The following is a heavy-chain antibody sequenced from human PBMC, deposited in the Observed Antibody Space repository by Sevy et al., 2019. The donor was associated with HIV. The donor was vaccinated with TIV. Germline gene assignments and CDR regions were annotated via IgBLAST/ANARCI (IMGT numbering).Heavy chain of an antibody. CDR3: ARGGALTYYDTTGFQNYFDS. Sequence: SETLSLTCTVSGGSISSYYWSWIRQPPGKGLEWIAYIYDSGSSNYNPSLSGRVTISVDTSKNQFSLRLSSVTAADTAVYYCARGGALTYYDTTGFQNYFDSWGPGTLVTVSS. V-gene: IGHV4-59*01. J-gene: IGHJ4*02. CDR2: IYDSGSS. CDR1: GGSISSYY. D-gene: IGHD3-22*01.